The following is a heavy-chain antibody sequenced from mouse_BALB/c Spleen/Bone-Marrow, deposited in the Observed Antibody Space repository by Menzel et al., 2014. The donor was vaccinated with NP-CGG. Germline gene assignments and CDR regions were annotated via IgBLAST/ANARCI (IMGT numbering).Heavy chain of an antibody. CDR3: ARRWLPYAMDY. V-gene: IGHV1-14*01. J-gene: IGHJ4*01. D-gene: IGHD2-3*01. CDR1: GYTFTSYI. CDR2: INPYNDGT. Sequence: EVKLVESGPELVKPGASVKMPCKAPGYTFTSYIMHWVKQKPGQGLEWIGYINPYNDGTKYNEKFKGKATLTSDKSSSTAYMELSSLTSEDSAVYYCARRWLPYAMDYWGQGTSVTVSS.